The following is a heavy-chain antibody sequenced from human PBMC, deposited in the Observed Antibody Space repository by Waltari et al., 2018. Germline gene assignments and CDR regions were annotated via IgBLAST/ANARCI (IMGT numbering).Heavy chain of an antibody. J-gene: IGHJ4*02. V-gene: IGHV3-21*01. CDR1: GFTFSSYS. CDR2: ISMCSSYI. Sequence: EVQLVESGGGLVKPGGSLRLSCAASGFTFSSYSMNWVRKAPGKGREWGSSISMCSSYIYYADSVKGRFTISRDNAKNSLYLQMNSLRAEDTAVYYCARVLNYYDSSGYAYWGQGTLVTVSS. D-gene: IGHD3-22*01. CDR3: ARVLNYYDSSGYAY.